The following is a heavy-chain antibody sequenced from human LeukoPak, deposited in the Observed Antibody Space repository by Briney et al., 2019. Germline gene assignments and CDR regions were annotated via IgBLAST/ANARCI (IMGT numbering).Heavy chain of an antibody. V-gene: IGHV1-18*01. CDR3: ARWSSSWLPNCFDP. CDR1: GYTFTGYG. D-gene: IGHD6-13*01. J-gene: IGHJ5*02. Sequence: GASVKVSCKASGYTFTGYGISWERQAPGQGLEWMGWISAYNGNTNYAQKLQGRVTMTTDTSTSTAYMELRSLRSDDTAVYYCARWSSSWLPNCFDPWGQGTLVTVSS. CDR2: ISAYNGNT.